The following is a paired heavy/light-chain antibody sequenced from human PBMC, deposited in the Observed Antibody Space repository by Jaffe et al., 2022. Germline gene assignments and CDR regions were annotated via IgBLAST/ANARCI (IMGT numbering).Heavy chain of an antibody. Sequence: EVQLVESGGGLVQPGRSLRLSCTVSGFTIGDYSLTWVRQGPGKGLEWVGLIRSKGYGGTTEYAASVKGRFTISRDDSQSIAFLQMNSLKTEDTAVYYCSTYLSHYYESSGIDYWGQGTLVTVSS. CDR1: GFTIGDYS. CDR2: IRSKGYGGTT. CDR3: STYLSHYYESSGIDY. V-gene: IGHV3-49*04. J-gene: IGHJ4*02. D-gene: IGHD3-22*01.
Light chain of an antibody. CDR2: DVS. J-gene: IGKJ2*03. Sequence: EIVLTQSPATLSLSPGERATLSCRASPSVSNYLAWLQQKPGQAPRLLIYDVSKRATGIPARFSGSGSGTDFTLTISSLEPEDFAVYYCQQRSNWPLYGFGQGTKLEIK. V-gene: IGKV3-11*01. CDR1: PSVSNY. CDR3: QQRSNWPLYG.